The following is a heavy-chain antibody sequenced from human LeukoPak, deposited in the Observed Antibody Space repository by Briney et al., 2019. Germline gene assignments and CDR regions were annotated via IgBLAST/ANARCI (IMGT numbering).Heavy chain of an antibody. CDR2: ISTSASTI. D-gene: IGHD3-22*01. V-gene: IGHV3-48*03. CDR3: ARADYYDSSGYLFDY. J-gene: IGHJ4*02. CDR1: GFTFSNYE. Sequence: PGGSLRLSCAASGFTFSNYEMNWVRQAPGRGLEWVSYISTSASTIYYADSVKGRFTISRDNAKNSLYLQMNSLRAEDTAVYYCARADYYDSSGYLFDYWGQGTLVTVSS.